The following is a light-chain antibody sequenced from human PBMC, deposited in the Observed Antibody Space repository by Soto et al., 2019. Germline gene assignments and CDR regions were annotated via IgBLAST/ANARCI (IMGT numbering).Light chain of an antibody. V-gene: IGKV1-39*01. CDR1: QSISSY. J-gene: IGKJ1*01. CDR2: AAS. Sequence: DIQMNQSPSSLSASGGDRVTITCRASQSISSYLNWYQQKPGKAPKLLIYAASILQSGVPSRFSGSGSGTDFTLTISSLQPEDFATYYCQQSYSTLTWTFGQGTKVEIK. CDR3: QQSYSTLTWT.